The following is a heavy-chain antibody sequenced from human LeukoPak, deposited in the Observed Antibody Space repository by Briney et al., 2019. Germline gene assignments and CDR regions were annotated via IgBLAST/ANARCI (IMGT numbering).Heavy chain of an antibody. CDR1: GGSISGGSYY. J-gene: IGHJ5*02. D-gene: IGHD2-2*02. CDR2: IYFSGST. CDR3: ARAQYCSSTSCYSSWFDP. Sequence: SQTLSLTCSVSGGSISGGSYYWSWIRQHPGKGLEWIGYIYFSGSTYYNPSLKSRVTISVDTSKNQFSLKLSSVTAADTAIYYCARAQYCSSTSCYSSWFDPWGQGTLVTVSS. V-gene: IGHV4-31*03.